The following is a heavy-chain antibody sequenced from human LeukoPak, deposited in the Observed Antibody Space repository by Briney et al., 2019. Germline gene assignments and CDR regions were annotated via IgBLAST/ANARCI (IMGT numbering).Heavy chain of an antibody. D-gene: IGHD2-2*01. CDR2: IYHSGST. CDR3: ARDRDGYCSSTSCYGGDFDY. CDR1: GGSFSGYY. Sequence: SETLSLTCAVYGGSFSGYYWSWIRQPPGKGLEWIGSIYHSGSTYYNPSLKSRVTISVDTSKNQFSLKLSSVTAADTAVYYCARDRDGYCSSTSCYGGDFDYWGQGTLVTVSS. J-gene: IGHJ4*02. V-gene: IGHV4-34*01.